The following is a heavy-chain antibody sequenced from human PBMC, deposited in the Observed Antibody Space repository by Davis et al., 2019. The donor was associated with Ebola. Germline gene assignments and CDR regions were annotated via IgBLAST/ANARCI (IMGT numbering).Heavy chain of an antibody. CDR1: GFTFSSYW. V-gene: IGHV3-7*03. D-gene: IGHD6-6*01. J-gene: IGHJ1*01. Sequence: GESLKISCAASGFTFSSYWMNWVRQAPGKGLEWVANIKHDGSEKYYVDSVKGRFTISRDNAKNSLYLQMNSLRAEDTAVYYCARDRWYSSSDWGQGTLVTVSS. CDR2: IKHDGSEK. CDR3: ARDRWYSSSD.